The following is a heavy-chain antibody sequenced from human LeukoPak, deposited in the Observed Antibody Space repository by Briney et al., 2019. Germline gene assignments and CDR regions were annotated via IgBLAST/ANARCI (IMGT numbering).Heavy chain of an antibody. CDR3: ARIWTGSSGWFLPNDY. J-gene: IGHJ4*02. D-gene: IGHD6-19*01. CDR2: ISSSSSYI. CDR1: GFTFSSYS. V-gene: IGHV3-21*01. Sequence: GGSLRLSCAASGFTFSSYSMNWVRQAPGKGLEWVSSISSSSSYIYYADSVKGRFTISRDNAKNSLYLQMNSLRAEDTAVYYRARIWTGSSGWFLPNDYWGQGTLVTVSS.